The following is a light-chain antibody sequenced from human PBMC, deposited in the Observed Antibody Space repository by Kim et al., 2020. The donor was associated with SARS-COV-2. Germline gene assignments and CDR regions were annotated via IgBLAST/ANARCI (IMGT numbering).Light chain of an antibody. Sequence: SPGERVTLSCRASQVLSSTYLAWYQQKPGQAPSLLIYASSTRATGIPDRFSGSGSGTDFTLTISKLEPEDFAVYYCQHYGSSPRTFGQGTKVDIK. CDR1: QVLSSTY. CDR2: ASS. J-gene: IGKJ1*01. V-gene: IGKV3-20*01. CDR3: QHYGSSPRT.